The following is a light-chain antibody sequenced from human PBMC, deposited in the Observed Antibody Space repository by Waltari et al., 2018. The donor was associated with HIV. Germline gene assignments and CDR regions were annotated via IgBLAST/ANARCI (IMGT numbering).Light chain of an antibody. CDR1: QGIRND. CDR2: AAS. CDR3: LQDYNYFLT. Sequence: AIQMTQHPSSLSASVGDRVSITCRASQGIRNDLGWYQQKPGKAPKLLIYAASSLQSGVPSRFSGSGSGTDFTLTISSLQPEDFATYYCLQDYNYFLTFGGGTKVEIK. V-gene: IGKV1-6*01. J-gene: IGKJ4*01.